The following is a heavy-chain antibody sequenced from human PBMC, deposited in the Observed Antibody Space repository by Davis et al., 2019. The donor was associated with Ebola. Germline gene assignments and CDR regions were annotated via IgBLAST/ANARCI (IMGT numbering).Heavy chain of an antibody. V-gene: IGHV3-23*01. CDR2: ISGSGGRT. CDR1: GFTFSSYA. J-gene: IGHJ4*02. CDR3: AKGGYFDWLLYGSRMAFDY. D-gene: IGHD3-9*01. Sequence: GGSLRLSCAASGFTFSSYAMSWVRQAPGKGLEWVSAISGSGGRTYYADSVKGRFTISRDNSKNTLYLQMNSLRAEDTSVYYCAKGGYFDWLLYGSRMAFDYWGQGTLVTVSS.